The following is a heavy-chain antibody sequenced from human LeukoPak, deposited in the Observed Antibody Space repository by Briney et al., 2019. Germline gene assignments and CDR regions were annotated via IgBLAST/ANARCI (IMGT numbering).Heavy chain of an antibody. CDR2: INPNSGGT. Sequence: ASVKVSCKASGYTFTGYYMHWVRQAPGQGLEWMGWINPNSGGTNYAQKFQGWVTMTRDTSISTACMELSRLRSDDTAVYYCAREPPAGVYYFDYWGQGTLVTVSS. V-gene: IGHV1-2*04. CDR3: AREPPAGVYYFDY. CDR1: GYTFTGYY. J-gene: IGHJ4*02. D-gene: IGHD6-13*01.